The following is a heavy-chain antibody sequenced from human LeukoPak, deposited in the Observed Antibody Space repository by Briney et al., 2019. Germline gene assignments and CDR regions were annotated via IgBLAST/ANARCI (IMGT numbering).Heavy chain of an antibody. CDR2: TYYRSKWYN. CDR3: ARDSCSSTSCYGYNWFDP. J-gene: IGHJ5*02. Sequence: SQTLSLTWAISGDSVSSNSAAWNWIRQSPSRGLEWLGRTYYRSKWYNDYAVSVKSRITINPDTSKNQFSLQLDSVTPADTAVYYCARDSCSSTSCYGYNWFDPWGQGTLVTVSS. V-gene: IGHV6-1*01. CDR1: GDSVSSNSAA. D-gene: IGHD2-2*01.